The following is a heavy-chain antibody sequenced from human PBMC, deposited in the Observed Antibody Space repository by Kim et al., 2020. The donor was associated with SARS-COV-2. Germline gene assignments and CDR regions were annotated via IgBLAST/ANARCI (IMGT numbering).Heavy chain of an antibody. D-gene: IGHD5-18*01. CDR2: ISYDGSNK. Sequence: GGSLRLSCAASGFTFSSYAMHWVRQAPGKGLEWVAVISYDGSNKYYADSVKGRFTISRDNSKNTLYLQMNSLRAEDTAVYYCARVKNTAMVRWFDPWGQGTLVTVSS. CDR3: ARVKNTAMVRWFDP. V-gene: IGHV3-30-3*01. J-gene: IGHJ5*02. CDR1: GFTFSSYA.